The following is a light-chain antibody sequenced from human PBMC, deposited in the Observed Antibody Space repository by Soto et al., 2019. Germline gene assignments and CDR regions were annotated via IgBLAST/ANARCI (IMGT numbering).Light chain of an antibody. J-gene: IGKJ4*01. CDR2: AAS. Sequence: DIQMTQSPSTLSGSVGDRITITCRASQGISSYLGWYQQKPGKAPNLLIYAASTLQSGVPSRFSGGGSGTDFTLTISSLQPEDFATYYCQQVYVYPSTFGGGTKVDIK. V-gene: IGKV1-9*01. CDR3: QQVYVYPST. CDR1: QGISSY.